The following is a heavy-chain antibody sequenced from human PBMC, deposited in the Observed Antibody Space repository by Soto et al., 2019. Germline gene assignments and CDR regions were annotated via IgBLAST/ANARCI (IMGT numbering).Heavy chain of an antibody. V-gene: IGHV3-33*01. Sequence: QVQLVESGGGVVQPGRSLRLSCAASGFTFSSYGMHWVRQAPGKGLEWVAVIWYDGSNKYYADSVKGRFTISRDNSKNTLYLQMNGLRAEDTAVYYCARDAGYGMDVWGQGTTVTGSS. J-gene: IGHJ6*02. CDR2: IWYDGSNK. CDR3: ARDAGYGMDV. CDR1: GFTFSSYG.